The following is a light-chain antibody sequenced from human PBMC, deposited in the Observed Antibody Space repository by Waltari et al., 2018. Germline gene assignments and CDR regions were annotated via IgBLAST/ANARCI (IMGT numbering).Light chain of an antibody. CDR1: QSVSSY. J-gene: IGKJ4*01. V-gene: IGKV3-11*01. Sequence: EIVLTQSPATLSFSPGERATLSCRARQSVSSYLAWYQQKPGQAPRLLNYDASNRATGIPARFSGSGSGTDFTLTISSLEPEDFAVYYCQQRSNWLTFGGGTKVEIK. CDR2: DAS. CDR3: QQRSNWLT.